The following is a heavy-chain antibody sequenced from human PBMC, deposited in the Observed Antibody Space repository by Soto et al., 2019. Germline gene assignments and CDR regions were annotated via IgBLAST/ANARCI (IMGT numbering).Heavy chain of an antibody. V-gene: IGHV3-33*01. Sequence: QVQLVESGGGVVQPGRSLRLSCAASGFSFSYFGMHWVRQAPGKGLEWVAVIWFDGSYKFYADSVKGRFTISRDNSGNTLYLQMDSLRDEDTAKYFCARERQKDSATSRKAFDIWGQGTMVTVSS. J-gene: IGHJ3*02. CDR2: IWFDGSYK. D-gene: IGHD1-26*01. CDR1: GFSFSYFG. CDR3: ARERQKDSATSRKAFDI.